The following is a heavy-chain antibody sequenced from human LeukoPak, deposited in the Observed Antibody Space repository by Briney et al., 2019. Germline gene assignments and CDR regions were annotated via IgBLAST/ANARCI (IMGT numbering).Heavy chain of an antibody. CDR1: GYIFTSYD. CDR2: MNPNSGNT. CDR3: AREQDSGSYPDY. V-gene: IGHV1-8*01. Sequence: ASVTVSCKASGYIFTSYDINWVRQATGQGLEWMGWMNPNSGNTGYAQKFQGRATMTRNTSISTAYMELSSLRSEDTAVYYCAREQDSGSYPDYWGQGTLVTVSS. J-gene: IGHJ4*02. D-gene: IGHD1-26*01.